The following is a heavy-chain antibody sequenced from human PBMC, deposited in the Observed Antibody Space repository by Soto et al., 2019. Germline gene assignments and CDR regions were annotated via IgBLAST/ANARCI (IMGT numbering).Heavy chain of an antibody. Sequence: GESLKISCKGSGYSFTSYWIGWVRQMPGKGLEWMGIIYPGDSDTRYSPSFQGQVTISADKSISTAYLQWSSLKASDTAMYYCARPRHSSGYWDAFDIWGQGTMVTVSS. CDR1: GYSFTSYW. CDR2: IYPGDSDT. CDR3: ARPRHSSGYWDAFDI. V-gene: IGHV5-51*01. D-gene: IGHD3-22*01. J-gene: IGHJ3*02.